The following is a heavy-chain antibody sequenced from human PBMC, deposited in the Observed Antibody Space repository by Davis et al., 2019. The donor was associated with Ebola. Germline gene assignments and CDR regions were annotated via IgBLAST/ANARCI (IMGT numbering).Heavy chain of an antibody. V-gene: IGHV1-18*04. J-gene: IGHJ5*02. CDR3: ARDPRFIDLVAPPENRFDP. CDR1: GYTFSHYG. CDR2: ISGYTGHV. Sequence: ASVKVSCKASGYTFSHYGMSWVRQAPGQGLEWMGWISGYTGHVTYAPKFRGRVTLTAETSIDTVHLDLSSLTSGDTAVYFCARDPRFIDLVAPPENRFDPWGRGTLVT. D-gene: IGHD3-16*01.